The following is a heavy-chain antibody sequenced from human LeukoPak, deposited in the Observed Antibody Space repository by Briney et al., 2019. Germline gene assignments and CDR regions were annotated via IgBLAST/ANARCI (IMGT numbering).Heavy chain of an antibody. CDR3: ARGVNSYGSRFDY. CDR1: GFTFSNYA. Sequence: QPGGSLRLSCEASGFTFSNYAMSWVRQPPGKGLEWVSGISSSGASTLYADSVKGRFTISRDNAKSTLYLQLNSLRAADTAVYYCARGVNSYGSRFDYWGQGTLVTVSS. D-gene: IGHD5-18*01. V-gene: IGHV3-23*01. CDR2: ISSSGAST. J-gene: IGHJ4*02.